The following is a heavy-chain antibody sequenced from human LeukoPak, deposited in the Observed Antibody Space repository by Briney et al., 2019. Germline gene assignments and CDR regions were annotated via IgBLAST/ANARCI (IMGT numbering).Heavy chain of an antibody. CDR1: GYTFTSYG. CDR3: ASHSEYYYDTSRNNWFDP. D-gene: IGHD3-22*01. J-gene: IGHJ5*02. V-gene: IGHV1-18*01. CDR2: ISAYNGNT. Sequence: ASVKVSCKASGYTFTSYGISWVRQAPGQGLEWMGWISAYNGNTNYAQKLQGRVTMTTDTSTSTAYMELRSLRSDDTAVYYCASHSEYYYDTSRNNWFDPGGQGTLSPSPQ.